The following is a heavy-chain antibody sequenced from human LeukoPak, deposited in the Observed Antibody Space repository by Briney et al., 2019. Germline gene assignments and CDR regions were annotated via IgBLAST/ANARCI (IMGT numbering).Heavy chain of an antibody. V-gene: IGHV3-21*01. Sequence: GGSLRLSCAASGFTFSNAWMSWVRQAPGKGLEWVSSISSSSSYIYYADSVKGRFTISRDNAKNSLYLQMNSLRAEDTAVYYCARRGIAAAGSFDYWGQGTLVTVSS. J-gene: IGHJ4*02. CDR3: ARRGIAAAGSFDY. CDR1: GFTFSNAW. CDR2: ISSSSSYI. D-gene: IGHD6-13*01.